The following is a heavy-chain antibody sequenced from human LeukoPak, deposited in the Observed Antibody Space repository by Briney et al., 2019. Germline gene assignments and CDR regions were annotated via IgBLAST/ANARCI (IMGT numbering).Heavy chain of an antibody. CDR3: AKSFGELLGALY. V-gene: IGHV3-30*18. CDR1: GFTFSSYG. CDR2: ISYDGSNK. J-gene: IGHJ4*02. D-gene: IGHD1-26*01. Sequence: PGGSLRLSCAASGFTFSSYGMHWVCQAPGKGLEWVAVISYDGSNKYYADSVKGRFTISRDNSKNTLYLQMDSLRAEDTAVYYCAKSFGELLGALYWGQGTLVTVSS.